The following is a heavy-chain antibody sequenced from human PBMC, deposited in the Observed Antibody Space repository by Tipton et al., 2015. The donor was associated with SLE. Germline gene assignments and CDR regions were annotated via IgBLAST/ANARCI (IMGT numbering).Heavy chain of an antibody. CDR3: AKDGAGEGDYYYYYGMDV. J-gene: IGHJ6*02. D-gene: IGHD7-27*01. Sequence: TLSLTCTVSGGSISSSSYYWGWIRQPPGKGLEWIGSIYYSGSTYYNPSLKSRVTISVDTSKNQFSLKLSSVTAADTAVYYCAKDGAGEGDYYYYYGMDVWGQGTTVTVSS. CDR1: GGSISSSSYY. V-gene: IGHV4-39*07. CDR2: IYYSGST.